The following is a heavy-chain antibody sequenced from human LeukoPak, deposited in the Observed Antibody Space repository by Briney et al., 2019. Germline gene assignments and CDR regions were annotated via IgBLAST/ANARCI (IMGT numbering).Heavy chain of an antibody. CDR1: GYSISSGYY. CDR2: IYHSGST. V-gene: IGHV4-38-2*02. Sequence: PSETLSLTCTVSGYSISSGYYWGWIRQPPGKGLEWIGSIYHSGSTYYNPSLKSRVTISVDTSKNQFSLKLSSVTAADTAVYYCAKDQKKSMVRLRVFDYWGQGTLVTVSS. J-gene: IGHJ4*02. CDR3: AKDQKKSMVRLRVFDY. D-gene: IGHD3-10*01.